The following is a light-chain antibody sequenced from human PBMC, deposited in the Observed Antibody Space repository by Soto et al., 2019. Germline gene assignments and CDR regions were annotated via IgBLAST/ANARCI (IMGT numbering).Light chain of an antibody. CDR1: QGISSY. CDR3: QQLNTYPRT. J-gene: IGKJ2*01. V-gene: IGKV1-9*01. CDR2: VAS. Sequence: DIQLTQSPSFLSASIGDRVTITCRASQGISSYLAWYQQKPGKAPKLLIYVASTLQSGVPSRFSGSGSGTEFTLTISSLQPEDFATYYCQQLNTYPRTFGQGTKLEIK.